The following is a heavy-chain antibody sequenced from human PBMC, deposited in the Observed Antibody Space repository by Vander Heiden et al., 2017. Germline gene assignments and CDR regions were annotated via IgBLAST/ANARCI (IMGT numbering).Heavy chain of an antibody. J-gene: IGHJ4*02. CDR2: IWYDGSNK. V-gene: IGHV3-33*01. D-gene: IGHD2-15*01. CDR3: ARDGLGCSGGSCSFDY. Sequence: QVQLVESGGGVVQPGRSQRRSCVVSGFNFSSYGMHSVRRAPGEGLEWVAVIWYDGSNKYYVDSVKGRFTISRDNSKNTLYLQMNSLRVEDTAIYYCARDGLGCSGGSCSFDYWGQGTLVTVSS. CDR1: GFNFSSYG.